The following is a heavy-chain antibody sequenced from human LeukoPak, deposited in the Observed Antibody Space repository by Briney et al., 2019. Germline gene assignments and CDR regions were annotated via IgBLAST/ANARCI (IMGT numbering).Heavy chain of an antibody. V-gene: IGHV3-30*18. CDR3: AKDGGVIVSNYYYMDV. D-gene: IGHD3-16*02. CDR1: GFTFNRYG. CDR2: ISYDGSNK. J-gene: IGHJ6*03. Sequence: PGGSLRLSCAASGFTFNRYGMHWVRQAPGKGLEWVAIISYDGSNKYYADSVRGRFTISRDNSKNTLYLQMNSLRAEDTAVYYCAKDGGVIVSNYYYMDVWGKGTTVTVSS.